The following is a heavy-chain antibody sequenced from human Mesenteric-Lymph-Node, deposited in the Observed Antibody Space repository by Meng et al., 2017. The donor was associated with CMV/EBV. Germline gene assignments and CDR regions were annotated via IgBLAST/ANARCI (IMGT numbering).Heavy chain of an antibody. CDR2: ISYDGSNK. J-gene: IGHJ4*02. CDR3: AREGDIVVVPDGPFDY. V-gene: IGHV3-30-3*01. CDR1: GFTFSSYA. D-gene: IGHD2-2*01. Sequence: GGSLRLSCAASGFTFSSYAMHWVRQAPGKGLEWVAVISYDGSNKYYADSVKGRFTISRDNSKNTLYLQMNSLRAEDTAVYYCAREGDIVVVPDGPFDYWGQGTLVTVSS.